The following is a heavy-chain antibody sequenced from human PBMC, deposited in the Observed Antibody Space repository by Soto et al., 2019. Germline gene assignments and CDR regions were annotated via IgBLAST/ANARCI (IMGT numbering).Heavy chain of an antibody. CDR2: IYYSGST. J-gene: IGHJ5*02. V-gene: IGHV4-31*03. Sequence: SETLSLTCTVSGGSISSGGYYWSWIRQHPGKGLEWIGYIYYSGSTYYNPSLKSRVTISVDTSKNQFSLKLSSVTAADTAVYYCASSYCSSTSCKNWFDPWGQGTLVTVSS. CDR3: ASSYCSSTSCKNWFDP. CDR1: GGSISSGGYY. D-gene: IGHD2-2*01.